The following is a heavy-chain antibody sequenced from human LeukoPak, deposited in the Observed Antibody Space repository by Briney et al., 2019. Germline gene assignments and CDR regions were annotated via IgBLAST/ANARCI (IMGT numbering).Heavy chain of an antibody. CDR1: GYTFTSYD. Sequence: ASVKVSCKASGYTFTSYDINWVRQATGQGLEWMGWMNPNSGNTGYAQKFQGRVTMTRNTSISTAYMELSSLRSEDTAVYYCARYPNCSSTSCYFWSFWPSQTNWFGPWGQGTLVTVSS. D-gene: IGHD2-2*01. J-gene: IGHJ5*02. CDR2: MNPNSGNT. V-gene: IGHV1-8*01. CDR3: ARYPNCSSTSCYFWSFWPSQTNWFGP.